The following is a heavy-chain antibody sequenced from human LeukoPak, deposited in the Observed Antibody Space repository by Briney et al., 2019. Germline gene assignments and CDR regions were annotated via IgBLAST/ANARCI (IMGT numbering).Heavy chain of an antibody. J-gene: IGHJ3*02. CDR3: VKGGYYLLNAFDM. CDR1: GFTFSSYW. V-gene: IGHV3-74*01. Sequence: PGGSLRLSCAASGFTFSSYWMHLVRQAPGKGLVWVSRINSDESSTTYADSVKGRFTISRDNAKNTLYLQMNSLRVEDTAVYYCVKGGYYLLNAFDMWGQGTIVTVSS. D-gene: IGHD3-22*01. CDR2: INSDESST.